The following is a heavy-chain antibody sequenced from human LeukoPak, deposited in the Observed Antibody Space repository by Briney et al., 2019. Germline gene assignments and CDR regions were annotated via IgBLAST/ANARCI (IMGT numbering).Heavy chain of an antibody. Sequence: ASVKVSCKASGYTFTSYAMNWVRQAPGQGLEWMGWINTNTGNPTYAQGFTGRFVFSLDTSVSTAYLQISSLKAEDTAVYYCARDWYGDYDFGYFDYWGQGTLVTVSP. J-gene: IGHJ4*02. CDR3: ARDWYGDYDFGYFDY. CDR1: GYTFTSYA. D-gene: IGHD4-17*01. CDR2: INTNTGNP. V-gene: IGHV7-4-1*02.